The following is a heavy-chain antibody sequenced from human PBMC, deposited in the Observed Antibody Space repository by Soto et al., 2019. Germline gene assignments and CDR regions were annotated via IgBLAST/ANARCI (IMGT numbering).Heavy chain of an antibody. CDR2: IWYDGSNK. CDR3: ARDQGAYAEYFQH. CDR1: GFTFSSYG. D-gene: IGHD1-26*01. Sequence: QVQLVESGGGVVQPGRSLRLSCAASGFTFSSYGMHWVRQAPGKGLEWVALIWYDGSNKYYADSVKGRFTISGDNSKNTLYLQMNSLRAEDTAVYYCARDQGAYAEYFQHWGQGTLVTVSS. V-gene: IGHV3-33*01. J-gene: IGHJ1*01.